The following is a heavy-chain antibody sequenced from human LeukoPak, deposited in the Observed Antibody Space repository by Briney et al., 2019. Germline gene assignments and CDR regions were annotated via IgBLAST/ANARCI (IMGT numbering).Heavy chain of an antibody. Sequence: PGGSLRLSCAASGFTFSSYAMSWVRQAPGKGLEWVSAISGSGGSTYYADSVKGRFTISRDNSKNTLYLQMNSLRAEDTAVYYCAEAQTPYDILTGFDYWGQGTLVTVSS. CDR3: AEAQTPYDILTGFDY. CDR1: GFTFSSYA. J-gene: IGHJ4*02. D-gene: IGHD3-9*01. CDR2: ISGSGGST. V-gene: IGHV3-23*01.